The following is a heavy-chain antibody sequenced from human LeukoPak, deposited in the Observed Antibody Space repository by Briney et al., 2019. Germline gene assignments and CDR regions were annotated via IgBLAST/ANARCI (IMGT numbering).Heavy chain of an antibody. J-gene: IGHJ4*02. CDR2: IYYSGST. CDR3: ARGGGCSYGYYFDY. Sequence: ASETLSPTCTVSGGSISSGDYYWSWIRQPPGKGLEWIGYIYYSGSTYYNPSLKSRVTISVDTSKNQFSLKLSSVTAADTAVYYCARGGGCSYGYYFDYWGQGTLVTVSS. CDR1: GGSISSGDYY. D-gene: IGHD5-18*01. V-gene: IGHV4-30-4*08.